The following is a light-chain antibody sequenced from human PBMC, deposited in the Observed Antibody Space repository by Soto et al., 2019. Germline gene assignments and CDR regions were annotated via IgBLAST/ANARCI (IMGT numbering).Light chain of an antibody. J-gene: IGKJ4*01. CDR3: QQLNSDPLT. V-gene: IGKV1-9*01. CDR1: QGISSY. CDR2: AAS. Sequence: IQFTQSPSSLSASVGDRVTITFRASQGISSYLAWYQQKPGTAPKLLIYAASTLQSGVPSRFSGTGSGTDFTLTISSLQHENFATYNCQQLNSDPLTFGGGTKVDI.